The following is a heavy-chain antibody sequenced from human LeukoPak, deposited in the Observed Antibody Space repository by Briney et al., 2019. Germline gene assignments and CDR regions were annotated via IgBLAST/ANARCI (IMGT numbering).Heavy chain of an antibody. J-gene: IGHJ4*02. Sequence: ASVKVSCKASGSTFSDYHINWVRQASGQGPEWMGWINPKSGDAKYGQAFQGRVTMTRDTSISTAYMELNRLRFDDTAMYYCARGEYSNGYPYRLDSWGQGTLVTVSS. CDR1: GSTFSDYH. V-gene: IGHV1-2*02. CDR3: ARGEYSNGYPYRLDS. D-gene: IGHD3-16*01. CDR2: INPKSGDA.